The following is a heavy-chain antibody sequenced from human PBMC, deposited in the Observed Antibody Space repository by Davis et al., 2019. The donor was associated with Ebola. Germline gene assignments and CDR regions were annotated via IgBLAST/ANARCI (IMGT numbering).Heavy chain of an antibody. CDR2: IYTSWSA. D-gene: IGHD6-13*01. Sequence: PSETLSLTCAVYGGSFSTYYWTWIRQHPGKGLEWIGSIYTSWSADYNPSLKSRVTISIDTSKNQFALKVTSVTAADTAVYYCATGIDSSWPLGHYCMDVWGKGTTVTVSS. J-gene: IGHJ6*03. V-gene: IGHV4-34*09. CDR3: ATGIDSSWPLGHYCMDV. CDR1: GGSFSTYY.